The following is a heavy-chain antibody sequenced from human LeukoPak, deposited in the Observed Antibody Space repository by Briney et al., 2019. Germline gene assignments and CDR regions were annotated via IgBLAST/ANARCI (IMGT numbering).Heavy chain of an antibody. D-gene: IGHD3-16*02. V-gene: IGHV4-4*07. J-gene: IGHJ4*02. Sequence: SETLSLTCTVSGGSISSYYWSWIRQPAGKGLEWIGRIYTSGSTNYNPSLKSRVTMSVDTSKNQFSLKLSSVTAADTAAYYCAREGREYDYVWGSYRRGFDYWGQGTLVTVSS. CDR3: AREGREYDYVWGSYRRGFDY. CDR2: IYTSGST. CDR1: GGSISSYY.